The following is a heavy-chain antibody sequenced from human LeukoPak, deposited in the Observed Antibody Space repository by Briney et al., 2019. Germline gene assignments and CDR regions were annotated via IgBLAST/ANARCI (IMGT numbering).Heavy chain of an antibody. Sequence: GGSLRLSCAASGFTFSDYYMSWIRQAPGKGLEWVSYISSSGSTIYYADSVKGRFTISRDNAKNSLYLQMNSLRAEDTAVYYCATPQPPVYGDYTHFFDYWGQGTLVTVSS. D-gene: IGHD4-17*01. CDR3: ATPQPPVYGDYTHFFDY. V-gene: IGHV3-11*01. CDR2: ISSSGSTI. CDR1: GFTFSDYY. J-gene: IGHJ4*02.